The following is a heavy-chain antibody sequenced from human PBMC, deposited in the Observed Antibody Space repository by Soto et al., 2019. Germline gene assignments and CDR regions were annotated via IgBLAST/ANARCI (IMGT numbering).Heavy chain of an antibody. CDR1: GFTFTNYG. D-gene: IGHD6-13*01. CDR3: AKVSLIGRSWPFDY. CDR2: VSFDASDI. Sequence: QVQLGESGGGVVQPGQYLRLSCAASGFTFTNYGMHWVRQAPGKGLERVAHVSFDASDIYYGDSVKGRFTIARDNSKNTLSLQMNSLRTEDTAVYYCAKVSLIGRSWPFDYWGQGTLVPVSS. J-gene: IGHJ4*02. V-gene: IGHV3-30*18.